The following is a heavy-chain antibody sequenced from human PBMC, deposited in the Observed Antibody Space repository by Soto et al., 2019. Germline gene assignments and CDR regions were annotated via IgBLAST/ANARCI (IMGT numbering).Heavy chain of an antibody. J-gene: IGHJ6*02. Sequence: VASVKVSCKASGYTFTSYGISWVRQAPGQGLEWMGWISAYNGNTNYAQKLQGRVTMTTDTSTSTAYMELRSLRSEDNAVYYCARDAKNPSDEGGLRHCSTMFGGHSGYYYGMDAWGQGATVTVYS. CDR1: GYTFTSYG. CDR2: ISAYNGNT. CDR3: ARDAKNPSDEGGLRHCSTMFGGHSGYYYGMDA. V-gene: IGHV1-18*01. D-gene: IGHD3-3*01.